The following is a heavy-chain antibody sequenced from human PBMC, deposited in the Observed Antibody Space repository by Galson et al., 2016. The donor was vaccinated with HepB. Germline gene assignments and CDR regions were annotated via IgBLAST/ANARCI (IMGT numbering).Heavy chain of an antibody. D-gene: IGHD4-17*01. V-gene: IGHV5-51*01. CDR1: GYIFNSYW. Sequence: QSGAEVKKPGESLQISCKGSGYIFNSYWIGWVRQMPGKGLEWMGIIFPRDLETRYSPSFQGRVTISADMSLSTAYLQWNSLKASDTAIYYCARQGDDYGLAYWGQGALVTVSS. J-gene: IGHJ4*02. CDR2: IFPRDLET. CDR3: ARQGDDYGLAY.